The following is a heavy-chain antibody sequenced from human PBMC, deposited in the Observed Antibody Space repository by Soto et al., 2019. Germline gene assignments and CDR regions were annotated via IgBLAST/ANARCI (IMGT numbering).Heavy chain of an antibody. CDR1: GYTFTSYY. CDR3: AREDHYYDSSGYLYYFDY. D-gene: IGHD3-22*01. CDR2: INPSGGST. V-gene: IGHV1-46*01. J-gene: IGHJ4*02. Sequence: GDSVQVSCKASGYTFTSYYMHWVRQAPGQGLEWMGIINPSGGSTSYAQKFQGRVTMTRDTSTSTVYMELSSLRSEDTAVYYCAREDHYYDSSGYLYYFDYWGQGTLVTVSS.